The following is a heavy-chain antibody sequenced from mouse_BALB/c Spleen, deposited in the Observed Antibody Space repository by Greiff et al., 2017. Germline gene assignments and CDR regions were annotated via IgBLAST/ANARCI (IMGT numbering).Heavy chain of an antibody. D-gene: IGHD2-10*01. J-gene: IGHJ1*01. Sequence: EVKLMESGGGLVQPGGSMKLSCVASGFTFSNYWMNWVRQSPEKGLEWVAEIRLKSNNYATHYAESVKGRFTISRDDSKSSVYLQMNNLRAEDTGIYYCTSAYYGNWYFDVWGAGTTVTVSS. V-gene: IGHV6-6*02. CDR2: IRLKSNNYAT. CDR1: GFTFSNYW. CDR3: TSAYYGNWYFDV.